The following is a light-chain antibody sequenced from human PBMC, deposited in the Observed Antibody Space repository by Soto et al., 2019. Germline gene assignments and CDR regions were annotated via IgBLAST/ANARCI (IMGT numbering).Light chain of an antibody. Sequence: EIVLTQSPGTLSLSPGARATLSCKASQSISSGSLVWYQQKRGQAPRLLIFGTSRRATDTTDRFSGSGSGTEFTLTISRLEPEDFEVYYCQQYENSPRARRVSFGQGPKVEV. J-gene: IGKJ1*01. CDR1: QSISSGS. CDR3: QQYENSPRARRVS. V-gene: IGKV3-20*01. CDR2: GTS.